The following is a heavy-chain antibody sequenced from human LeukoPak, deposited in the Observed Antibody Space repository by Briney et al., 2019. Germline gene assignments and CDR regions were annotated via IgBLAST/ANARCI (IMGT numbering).Heavy chain of an antibody. D-gene: IGHD3-10*01. Sequence: PGRSLRLSCAASGFTFDDYAMHWVRQAPGKGLEWVSGISWNSGSIGYADSVKGRFTISRDNAKNSLYPQMNSLGAEDTALYYCAKGDGSGSYYKVPSFDYWGQGTLVTVSS. J-gene: IGHJ4*02. CDR2: ISWNSGSI. CDR3: AKGDGSGSYYKVPSFDY. V-gene: IGHV3-9*01. CDR1: GFTFDDYA.